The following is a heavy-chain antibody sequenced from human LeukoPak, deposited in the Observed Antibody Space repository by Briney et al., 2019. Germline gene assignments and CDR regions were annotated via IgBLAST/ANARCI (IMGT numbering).Heavy chain of an antibody. D-gene: IGHD5-12*01. CDR2: ISAYNGNT. Sequence: ASVKVSCKASGYTFTSYGISWVRQAPGQGLELRGWISAYNGNTNYAQKFQGSATMTTDTSTSTAYMELRSLRSDDTAVYYCARDSRYDEGYWGQGTLVTVSS. CDR1: GYTFTSYG. CDR3: ARDSRYDEGY. V-gene: IGHV1-18*01. J-gene: IGHJ4*02.